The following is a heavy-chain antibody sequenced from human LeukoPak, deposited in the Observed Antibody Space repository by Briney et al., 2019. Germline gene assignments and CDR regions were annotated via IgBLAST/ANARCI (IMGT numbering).Heavy chain of an antibody. V-gene: IGHV4-59*01. CDR3: ASGPESYYFDY. J-gene: IGHJ4*02. CDR1: GGSISSYY. CDR2: IYYSGNT. Sequence: SETLSLTCTVSGGSISSYYWSWIRQPPGKGLEWIGYIYYSGNTNYNPSLKSRVTISLDTSKNHLSLKMTSVTVADTAMYYCASGPESYYFDYWGQGALVTVSS.